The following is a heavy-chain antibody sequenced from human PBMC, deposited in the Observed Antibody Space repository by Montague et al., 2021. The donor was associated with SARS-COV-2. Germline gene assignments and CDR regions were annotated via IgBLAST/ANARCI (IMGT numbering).Heavy chain of an antibody. CDR3: ARGVPLGYDFWSGYPEIEDFDY. CDR1: GGSISSSSYY. CDR2: IYYSGST. V-gene: IGHV4-39*01. D-gene: IGHD3-3*01. Sequence: SETLSLTCTVSGGSISSSSYYWGWIRQPPGKVLEWIGSIYYSGSTYYNPSLKRRVTISVDTSKNQFSLKLSSVTAADTAVYYCARGVPLGYDFWSGYPEIEDFDYWGQGTLVTVSS. J-gene: IGHJ4*02.